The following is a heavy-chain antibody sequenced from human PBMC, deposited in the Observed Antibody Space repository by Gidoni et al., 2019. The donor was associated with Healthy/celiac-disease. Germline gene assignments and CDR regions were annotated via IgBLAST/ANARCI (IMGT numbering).Heavy chain of an antibody. D-gene: IGHD2-8*01. CDR1: GFTFSSYG. J-gene: IGHJ3*02. CDR2: IWDVGSNK. V-gene: IGHV3-33*01. CDR3: GTFSNGRVSSPHGFDI. Sequence: QVQLVESGGGVVQPGRSLRLSCAASGFTFSSYGMHWVRQAPGKGLEWVAVIWDVGSNKYYADSVKGRIHNFREKFKKPVYLAKNSPKSQDKACYYLGTFSNGRVSSPHGFDILGQGTNGH.